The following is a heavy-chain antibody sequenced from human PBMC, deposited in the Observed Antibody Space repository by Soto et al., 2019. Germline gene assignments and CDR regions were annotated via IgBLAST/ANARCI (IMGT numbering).Heavy chain of an antibody. CDR1: GYTITSYD. D-gene: IGHD5-18*01. J-gene: IGHJ3*02. CDR3: ATRRYSYGYGVDAFDI. CDR2: MNPNSGNT. V-gene: IGHV1-8*01. Sequence: AAVEGSCKASGYTITSYDINRARQATGQGLEWMGWMNPNSGNTGYAQKFQGRVTMTRNTSISTAYMELSSLRSEDTAVYYCATRRYSYGYGVDAFDIWGQGTMVT.